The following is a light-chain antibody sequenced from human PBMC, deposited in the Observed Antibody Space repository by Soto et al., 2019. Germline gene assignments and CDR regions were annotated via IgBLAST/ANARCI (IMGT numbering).Light chain of an antibody. CDR2: NSN. CDR1: RSDIGSNF. J-gene: IGLJ1*01. Sequence: QSVLTQPPSASGTPGQTVIIPCSGSRSDIGSNFVNWYQHLPGTAPKLLIYNSNQRPSGVPDRFSGSKSGTSASLAISGLQSEDEADYYCAAWDDSLTGSVFGTGTKVTVL. CDR3: AAWDDSLTGSV. V-gene: IGLV1-44*01.